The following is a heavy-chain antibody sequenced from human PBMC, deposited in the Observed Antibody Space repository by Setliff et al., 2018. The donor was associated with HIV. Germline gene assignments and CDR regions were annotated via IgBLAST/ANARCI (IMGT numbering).Heavy chain of an antibody. V-gene: IGHV5-51*01. CDR3: ARQGPWVKDAFDI. CDR1: GYTFTNYW. D-gene: IGHD1-26*01. CDR2: IYPGDSDI. J-gene: IGHJ3*02. Sequence: GESLKISCEASGYTFTNYWIGWVRQMPGKGLEWMGIIYPGDSDIIYSPSFQGQVTISADKSITTAYLQWSSLKASDTAMYYCARQGPWVKDAFDIWGQGTMVTVSS.